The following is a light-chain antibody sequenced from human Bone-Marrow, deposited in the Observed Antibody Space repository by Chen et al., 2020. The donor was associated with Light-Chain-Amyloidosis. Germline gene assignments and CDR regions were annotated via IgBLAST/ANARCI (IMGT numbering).Light chain of an antibody. CDR3: QEYRTSPLA. J-gene: IGKJ4*01. CDR2: GSS. CDR1: QTISSNY. V-gene: IGKV3-20*01. Sequence: EIVLTQSPGTLSLSPGEGANLSCRASQTISSNYLTWYQQKFGQAPRLLIYGSSSRATGLPDRFTGSESGAECTLPINILLPEDFEKYCSQEYRTSPLAFGGGTKVDI.